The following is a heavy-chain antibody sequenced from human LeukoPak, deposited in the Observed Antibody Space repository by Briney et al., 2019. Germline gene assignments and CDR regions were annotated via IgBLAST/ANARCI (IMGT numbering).Heavy chain of an antibody. V-gene: IGHV3-9*01. J-gene: IGHJ2*01. CDR2: ISWNSGSI. D-gene: IGHD6-19*01. CDR3: AKDSGYSSGWWYFDL. Sequence: GESLRLSCAASGFTFNTYAMSWVRQAPGKGLEWVSGISWNSGSIGYADSVKGRFTISRDNAKNSLYLQMNSLRAEDTALYYCAKDSGYSSGWWYFDLWGRGTLVTVSS. CDR1: GFTFNTYA.